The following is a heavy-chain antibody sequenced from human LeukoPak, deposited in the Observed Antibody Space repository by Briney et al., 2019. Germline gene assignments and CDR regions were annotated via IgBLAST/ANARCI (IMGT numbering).Heavy chain of an antibody. Sequence: ASVKVSCKASGYTFTSYGISWVRQAPGQGLEWMGWISGYNGNTNYAQNLQGRVTMTTDTSTSTVYMELRSLRSDDTAVYYCARVAAADYFDYWGQGTLVTVSS. CDR2: ISGYNGNT. J-gene: IGHJ4*02. CDR3: ARVAAADYFDY. CDR1: GYTFTSYG. D-gene: IGHD6-13*01. V-gene: IGHV1-18*01.